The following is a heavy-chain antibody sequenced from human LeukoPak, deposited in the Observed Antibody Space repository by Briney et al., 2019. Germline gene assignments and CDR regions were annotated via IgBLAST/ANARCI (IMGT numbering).Heavy chain of an antibody. Sequence: GGSLRLSCAASGFTFSNAWMSWVRQAPGKGLEWFGRIKSKTAGGTTDYAAPVKGRFTISRDDSKNTLYLQMNSLKTEDTAVYYCTAPPDYGGNSDYWGQGTLVTVSS. CDR2: IKSKTAGGTT. J-gene: IGHJ4*02. CDR1: GFTFSNAW. CDR3: TAPPDYGGNSDY. V-gene: IGHV3-15*01. D-gene: IGHD4-23*01.